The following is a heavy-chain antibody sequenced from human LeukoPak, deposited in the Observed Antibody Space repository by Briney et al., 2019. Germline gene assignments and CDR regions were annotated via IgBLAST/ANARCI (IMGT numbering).Heavy chain of an antibody. Sequence: GASVKVSCKASGYTFTSYAMNWVRQAPGQGLEWMGWINTNTGNPTYAQGFTGRFVFSLDTSVSTAYLQISSLKAEDTAVYYCASGHYGSGSYPFVYWGQGTPVTVSS. D-gene: IGHD3-10*01. J-gene: IGHJ4*02. CDR1: GYTFTSYA. CDR3: ASGHYGSGSYPFVY. V-gene: IGHV7-4-1*02. CDR2: INTNTGNP.